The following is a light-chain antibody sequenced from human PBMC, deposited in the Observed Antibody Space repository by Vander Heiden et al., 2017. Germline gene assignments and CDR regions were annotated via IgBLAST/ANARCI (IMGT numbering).Light chain of an antibody. CDR1: SPNIGNNY. J-gene: IGLJ3*02. CDR3: GTWDSSLSAGV. CDR2: ENN. Sequence: QSVLTQPPSVSAAPGQKVTISCSGSSPNIGNNYVTWYQQLPGPAPKLLIYENNKRPSGIPDRFSGSKSGTSATLGITGLQTGDEADYYCGTWDSSLSAGVFGGGTKLTVL. V-gene: IGLV1-51*02.